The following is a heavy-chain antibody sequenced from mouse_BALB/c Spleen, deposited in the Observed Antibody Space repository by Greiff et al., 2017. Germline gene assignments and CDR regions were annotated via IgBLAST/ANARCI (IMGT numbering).Heavy chain of an antibody. V-gene: IGHV3-8*02. CDR3: ARPTYGNHWYFDV. J-gene: IGHJ1*01. D-gene: IGHD2-10*02. Sequence: VQLQQSGPSLVKPSQTLSLTCSVTGDSITSGYWNWIRKFPGNKLEYMGYISYSGSTYYNPSLKSRISITRDTSKNQYYLQLNSVTTEDTATYYCARPTYGNHWYFDVWGAGTTVTVSS. CDR2: ISYSGST. CDR1: GDSITSGY.